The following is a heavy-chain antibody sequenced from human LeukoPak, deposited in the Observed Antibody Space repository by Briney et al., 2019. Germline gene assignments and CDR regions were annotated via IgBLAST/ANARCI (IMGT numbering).Heavy chain of an antibody. CDR3: AGGIAAAGLLN. CDR1: GGSVSSNSAA. Sequence: SQTLSLTCVISGGSVSSNSAAWSWIRQSPSRGLEWLGRTYYRSKWSNDYAVSVKSRITINPDTSKNQFSLQLNSVTPEDTAVYYCAGGIAAAGLLNWGQGTLVTVSS. CDR2: TYYRSKWSN. D-gene: IGHD6-13*01. J-gene: IGHJ4*02. V-gene: IGHV6-1*01.